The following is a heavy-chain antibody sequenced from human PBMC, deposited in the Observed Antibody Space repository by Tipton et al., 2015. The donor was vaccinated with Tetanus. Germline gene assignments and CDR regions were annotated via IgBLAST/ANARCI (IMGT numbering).Heavy chain of an antibody. CDR1: GYNFSLHS. D-gene: IGHD6-6*01. CDR2: IDPRDSGT. CDR3: ARHGSIGARLNWFDS. Sequence: QLVQSGAEVKKPGESLKIFCQGSGYNFSLHSIGWVRQKPGHGLEWMGIIDPRDSGTTDGPSFAGQVTFSADTSISTAYLQWSSLKPSDTAIYYCARHGSIGARLNWFDSWGQGTPVTVSS. V-gene: IGHV5-51*01. J-gene: IGHJ5*01.